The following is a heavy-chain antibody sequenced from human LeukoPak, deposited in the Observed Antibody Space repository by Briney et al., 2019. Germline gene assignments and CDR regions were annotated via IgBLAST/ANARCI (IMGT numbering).Heavy chain of an antibody. J-gene: IGHJ6*02. CDR3: ARRKIAARPNYYYGMDV. V-gene: IGHV1-69*13. CDR2: IIPIFGTA. CDR1: GGTFSSYA. D-gene: IGHD6-6*01. Sequence: ASVNVSCKASGGTFSSYAISWVRQAPGQGLEWMGEIIPIFGTANYSQKFQGRVTITADESTSTAYMELSSLRSEDTAVYYCARRKIAARPNYYYGMDVWGQGTTVTVSS.